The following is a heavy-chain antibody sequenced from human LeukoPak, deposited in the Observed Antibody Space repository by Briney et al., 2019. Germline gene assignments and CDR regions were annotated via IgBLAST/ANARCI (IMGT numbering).Heavy chain of an antibody. CDR1: GGSFSGYY. CDR3: ARADSSGWYNY. J-gene: IGHJ4*02. Sequence: SETLSFTCAVYGGSFSGYYWSWIRQPPGNGLEWIGEINHSGSTNYNPSLKSRVTISVDTSKNQFSLKLSSVTAADTAVYYCARADSSGWYNYWGQGTLVTVSS. CDR2: INHSGST. D-gene: IGHD6-19*01. V-gene: IGHV4-34*01.